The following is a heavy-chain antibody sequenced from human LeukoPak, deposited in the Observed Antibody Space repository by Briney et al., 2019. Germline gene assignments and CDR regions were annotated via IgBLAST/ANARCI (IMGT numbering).Heavy chain of an antibody. CDR1: GFTFSSYG. CDR3: AKRSLLWFGELFEGDAFDI. Sequence: GGSLRLSCAASGFTFSSYGMHWVRQAPGKGLEWVAFIRYDGSNKYYADSVKGRFTISRDNSKNTLYLQMNSLRAEDTAVYYCAKRSLLWFGELFEGDAFDIWGQGTMVTVSS. CDR2: IRYDGSNK. D-gene: IGHD3-10*01. V-gene: IGHV3-30*02. J-gene: IGHJ3*02.